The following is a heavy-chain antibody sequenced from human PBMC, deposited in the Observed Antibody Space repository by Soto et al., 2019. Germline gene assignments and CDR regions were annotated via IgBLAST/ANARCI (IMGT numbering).Heavy chain of an antibody. CDR2: IIPIFGTA. CDR3: ARVPYYYDSSGYKWPIDI. J-gene: IGHJ3*02. D-gene: IGHD3-22*01. Sequence: SVKVSCKASGGTFSSYAISWVRQAPGQGLEWMGGIIPIFGTANYAQKFQGRVTITADESTSTAYMELSSLRSEDTAVYYCARVPYYYDSSGYKWPIDIWGQGTMVTVS. CDR1: GGTFSSYA. V-gene: IGHV1-69*13.